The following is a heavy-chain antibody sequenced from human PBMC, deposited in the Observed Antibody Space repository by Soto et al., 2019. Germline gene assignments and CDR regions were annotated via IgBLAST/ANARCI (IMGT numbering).Heavy chain of an antibody. CDR1: GGSFSSSF. D-gene: IGHD3-22*01. J-gene: IGHJ3*02. CDR2: IYYSGST. Sequence: SETLSLTCTVSGGSFSSSFWSWIRQPPGKGLEWIGYIYYSGSTYYNPSLKSRVTISVDTSKNQFSLKLSSVTAADTAVYYCARPNNYYDSSGYYSAFDIWGQGTMVTVSS. CDR3: ARPNNYYDSSGYYSAFDI. V-gene: IGHV4-30-4*01.